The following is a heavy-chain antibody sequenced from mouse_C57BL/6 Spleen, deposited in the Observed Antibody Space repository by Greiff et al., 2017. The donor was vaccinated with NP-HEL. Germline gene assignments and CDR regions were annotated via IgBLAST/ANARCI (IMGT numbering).Heavy chain of an antibody. J-gene: IGHJ4*01. CDR1: GYTFTSYT. CDR2: INPSSGYT. V-gene: IGHV1-4*01. CDR3: ARRRGYDGYFAMDY. Sequence: VQLQQSGAELARPGASVKMSCKASGYTFTSYTMHWVKQRPGQGLEWIGYINPSSGYTKYNQKFKDKATLTADKSSSPAYMQLSSLTSEDSAVYYCARRRGYDGYFAMDYWGQGTSVTVSS. D-gene: IGHD2-3*01.